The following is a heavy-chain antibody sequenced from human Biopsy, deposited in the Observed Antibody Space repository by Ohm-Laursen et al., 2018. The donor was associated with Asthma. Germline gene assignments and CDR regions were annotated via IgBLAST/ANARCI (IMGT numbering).Heavy chain of an antibody. CDR1: GFMFRSFG. Sequence: LRLSCAASGFMFRSFGMHWVRQAPGKGLEGVAVISYDGNHKFYEDSVKGRFTISRDNSKNTLYLQMNSLRTEDTAVYYCAKRRGYSGHDNDYWGQGTLVIVSS. CDR3: AKRRGYSGHDNDY. CDR2: ISYDGNHK. V-gene: IGHV3-30*18. D-gene: IGHD5-12*01. J-gene: IGHJ4*02.